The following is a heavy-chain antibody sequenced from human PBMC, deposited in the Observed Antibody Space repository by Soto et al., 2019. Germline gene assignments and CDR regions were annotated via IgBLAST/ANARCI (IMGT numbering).Heavy chain of an antibody. CDR3: ARGWSDSEESWFDP. CDR1: GGSISSGGYY. Sequence: PSETLSLTCTVSGGSISSGGYYWSWIRQHPGKGLEWIGYIYYSGSTYYNPSLKSRVTISVDTSKNQFSLKLSSVTAADTAVYYCARGWSDSEESWFDPWGQGTLVTVSS. V-gene: IGHV4-31*03. D-gene: IGHD2-15*01. J-gene: IGHJ5*02. CDR2: IYYSGST.